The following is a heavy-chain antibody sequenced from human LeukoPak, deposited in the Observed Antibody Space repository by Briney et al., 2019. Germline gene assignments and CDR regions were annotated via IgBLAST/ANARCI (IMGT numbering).Heavy chain of an antibody. D-gene: IGHD6-19*01. J-gene: IGHJ6*02. CDR2: IKQDGSQK. CDR1: GFAFSRYW. Sequence: PTGGSLRLSCAASGFAFSRYWMTWVRQAPGKGLEWVANIKQDGSQKYYADSVKGRFAISRDNAKNSLFLQMNSLRAEDTAVYYCYSTGWYEYYYYGMDVWGQGSTVTVSS. CDR3: YSTGWYEYYYYGMDV. V-gene: IGHV3-7*01.